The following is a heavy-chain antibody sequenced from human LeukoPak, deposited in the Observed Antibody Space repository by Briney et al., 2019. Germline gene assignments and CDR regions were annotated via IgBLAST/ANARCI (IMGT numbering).Heavy chain of an antibody. D-gene: IGHD3-9*01. CDR1: GFTFSSYE. CDR2: ISSSGSTI. V-gene: IGHV3-48*03. J-gene: IGHJ4*02. CDR3: ARGWYDILTGYQPTRDY. Sequence: SGGSLRLSCAASGFTFSSYEMNWVRQAPGKGLEWVSYISSSGSTIYYADSVKGRFTISRDNAKNSLYLQMNSLRAEDTAVYYCARGWYDILTGYQPTRDYWGQGTLVTVSS.